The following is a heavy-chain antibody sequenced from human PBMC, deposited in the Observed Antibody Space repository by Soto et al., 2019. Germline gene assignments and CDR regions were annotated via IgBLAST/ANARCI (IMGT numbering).Heavy chain of an antibody. Sequence: SETLSLTCPVSGGSISSYYWSWMRQPPGKGLEWIGYIYYSGSTNYNPSLKSRVTISVDTSKNQFSLKLSSVTAADTAVYYCARDGAGYDFWSGYYVGYFDLWGRGTLVTVSS. J-gene: IGHJ2*01. CDR2: IYYSGST. CDR3: ARDGAGYDFWSGYYVGYFDL. CDR1: GGSISSYY. V-gene: IGHV4-59*01. D-gene: IGHD3-3*01.